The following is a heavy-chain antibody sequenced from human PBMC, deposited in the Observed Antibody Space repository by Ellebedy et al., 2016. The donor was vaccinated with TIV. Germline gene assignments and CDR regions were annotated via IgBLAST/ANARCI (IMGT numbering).Heavy chain of an antibody. V-gene: IGHV1-69*04. CDR1: GGTFSSYA. Sequence: SVKVSCXASGGTFSSYAISWVRQAPGQGLEWMGRIIPILGIANYAQKFQGRVTITADKSTSTAYMELSSLRAEDTAVYYCARWGGNDLRAYDMWGQGTMVTISS. D-gene: IGHD3/OR15-3a*01. CDR2: IIPILGIA. J-gene: IGHJ3*02. CDR3: ARWGGNDLRAYDM.